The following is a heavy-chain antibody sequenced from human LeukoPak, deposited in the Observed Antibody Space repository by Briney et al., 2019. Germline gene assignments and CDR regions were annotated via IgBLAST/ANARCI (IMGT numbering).Heavy chain of an antibody. Sequence: GASVKVSCKASGGTFSSYAISWVRQAPGQGLEWMGGIIPIFGTANYAQKFQGRVTITADESTSTAYMELSSLRSEDTAMYYCARGLRYSERSYYYGMDVWGKGTTVTVSS. V-gene: IGHV1-69*01. CDR1: GGTFSSYA. CDR3: ARGLRYSERSYYYGMDV. D-gene: IGHD3-9*01. J-gene: IGHJ6*04. CDR2: IIPIFGTA.